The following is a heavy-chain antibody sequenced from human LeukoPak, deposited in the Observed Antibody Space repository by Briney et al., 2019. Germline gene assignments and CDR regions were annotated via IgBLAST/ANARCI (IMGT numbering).Heavy chain of an antibody. CDR3: AKDHWVTMVRGVFDY. D-gene: IGHD3-10*01. CDR2: ISYDGSNK. V-gene: IGHV3-30*18. Sequence: PSGGSLRLSCAASGFTFSSYGMHWVRQAPGKGLEWVAVISYDGSNKYYADSVKGRFTISRDNSKNTLYLQMNSLRAEDTAVYYCAKDHWVTMVRGVFDYWGQGTLVTVSS. CDR1: GFTFSSYG. J-gene: IGHJ4*02.